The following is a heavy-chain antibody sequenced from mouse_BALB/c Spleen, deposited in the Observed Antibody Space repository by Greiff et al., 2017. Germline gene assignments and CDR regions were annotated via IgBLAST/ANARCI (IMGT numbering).Heavy chain of an antibody. CDR2: IYPGGGYT. D-gene: IGHD1-1*01. CDR1: GYTFTNYW. V-gene: IGHV1-63*02. Sequence: VQLQQSGAELVRPGTSVKISCKASGYTFTNYWLGWVKQRPGHGLEWIGDIYPGGGYTNYNEKFKGKATLTADTSSSTAYMQLSSLTSEDSAVYFCARGGNYGGNFDYWGQGTTLTVSS. J-gene: IGHJ2*01. CDR3: ARGGNYGGNFDY.